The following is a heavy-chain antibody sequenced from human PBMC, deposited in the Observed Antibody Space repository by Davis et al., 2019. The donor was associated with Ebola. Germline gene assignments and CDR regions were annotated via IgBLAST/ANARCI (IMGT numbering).Heavy chain of an antibody. J-gene: IGHJ5*02. Sequence: PGGSLRLSCSASGFTFSDYTMHWVRQSPGNRLEYVSSISTNGGSTVYEVSVKGRFTISRDNSKNTLFLQMSSLRPEDTAVYYCFNEQAWGQGTLVTVSS. CDR1: GFTFSDYT. CDR3: FNEQA. V-gene: IGHV3-64D*06. CDR2: ISTNGGST.